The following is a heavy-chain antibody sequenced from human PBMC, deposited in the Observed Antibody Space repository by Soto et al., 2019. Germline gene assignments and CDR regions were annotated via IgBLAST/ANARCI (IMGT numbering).Heavy chain of an antibody. D-gene: IGHD3-22*01. V-gene: IGHV1-46*01. CDR1: GYTFTIYY. Sequence: GASVKVSCKASGYTFTIYYMHWVRQAPGQGLEWMGMIIPSCGSANYAQKFQGRVTITADESTSTAYMELSSLRSEDTAVYYCAAEKGYYDSSGYYYDAFDIWGQGTMVTVSS. J-gene: IGHJ3*02. CDR3: AAEKGYYDSSGYYYDAFDI. CDR2: IIPSCGSA.